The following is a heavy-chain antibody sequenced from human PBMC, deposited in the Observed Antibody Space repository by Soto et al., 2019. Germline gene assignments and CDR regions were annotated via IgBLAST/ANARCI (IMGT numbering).Heavy chain of an antibody. CDR1: GFTFSSYG. CDR3: AKELAAAVSSAGWFDP. V-gene: IGHV3-30*18. J-gene: IGHJ5*02. Sequence: QVQLVESGGGVVQPGRSLRLSCAASGFTFSSYGMHWVRQAPGKGLEWVAVISYDGSNKYYADSVKGRFTISRDNSKNTMYLQMNSLRAEDTAVYYCAKELAAAVSSAGWFDPWGQGTLVTVSS. CDR2: ISYDGSNK. D-gene: IGHD6-13*01.